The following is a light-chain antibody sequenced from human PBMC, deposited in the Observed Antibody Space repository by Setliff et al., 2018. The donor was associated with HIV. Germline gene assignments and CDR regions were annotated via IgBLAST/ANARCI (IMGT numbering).Light chain of an antibody. CDR1: SNDVGGYNY. CDR3: SSYTSGSTRV. V-gene: IGLV2-14*01. J-gene: IGLJ1*01. CDR2: EVS. Sequence: SALTQPASVSGSPGQSITISCTGSSNDVGGYNYVSWYQQRPGKAPKLMISEVSNRPSGVSNRFSGSKSGNTASLTISGLQAEDEADYYCSSYTSGSTRVFGTGTKGTVL.